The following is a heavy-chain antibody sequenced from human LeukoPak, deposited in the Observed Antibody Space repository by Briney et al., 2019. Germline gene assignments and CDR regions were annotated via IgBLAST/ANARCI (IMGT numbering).Heavy chain of an antibody. CDR2: ISAYNGNT. V-gene: IGHV1-18*01. J-gene: IGHJ5*02. CDR3: ARDRQVVVAATINWFDP. CDR1: GYTFTSYG. Sequence: ASVKVSCKASGYTFTSYGISWVRQAPGQGLEWMGWISAYNGNTNYAQKLQGRVTMTTDTSTSTAYMELRSLRSDDTAMYYCARDRQVVVAATINWFDPWGQGTLVTVSS. D-gene: IGHD2-15*01.